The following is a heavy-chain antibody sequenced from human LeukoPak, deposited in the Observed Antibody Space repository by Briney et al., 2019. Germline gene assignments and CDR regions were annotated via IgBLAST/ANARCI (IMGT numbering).Heavy chain of an antibody. D-gene: IGHD2-2*01. CDR2: MNPNSGNT. J-gene: IGHJ4*02. V-gene: IGHV1-8*01. Sequence: ASVKVSCKASGYTFTSYDINWVRQATGQGLEWMGWMNPNSGNTGYAQKFQGRVTMTRNTSISTAYMELSSLRSEDTAVYYCARVGGYCSSTSCSYYFDYWGQGTLVTVSS. CDR3: ARVGGYCSSTSCSYYFDY. CDR1: GYTFTSYD.